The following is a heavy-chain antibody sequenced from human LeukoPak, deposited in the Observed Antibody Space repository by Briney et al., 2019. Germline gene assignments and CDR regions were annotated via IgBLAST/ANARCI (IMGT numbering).Heavy chain of an antibody. V-gene: IGHV3-21*01. J-gene: IGHJ4*02. CDR2: ISSSSSYI. Sequence: GGSLRLSCAASGFTFSSYNMNWVRQAPGKGLEWVSSISSSSSYIYYADSVKGRFTISRDNAKNSLYLEMDSLRTEDTAVYYCARRSVSGYDLFHFDYWGQGTLVTVSS. D-gene: IGHD5-12*01. CDR1: GFTFSSYN. CDR3: ARRSVSGYDLFHFDY.